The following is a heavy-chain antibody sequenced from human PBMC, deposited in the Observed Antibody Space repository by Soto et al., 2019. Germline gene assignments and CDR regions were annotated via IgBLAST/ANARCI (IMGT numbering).Heavy chain of an antibody. CDR3: ARSTYNWNYSWFDH. D-gene: IGHD1-7*01. CDR1: GGSISSYY. Sequence: SETLSLTCTVSGGSISSYYWSWIRQPPGKGLEWIGYIYYSGSTNYNPSLKSRVTISVDTSKNQFSLKLSSVTAADTAVYYCARSTYNWNYSWFDHWGQGTLVTVSS. J-gene: IGHJ5*02. V-gene: IGHV4-59*01. CDR2: IYYSGST.